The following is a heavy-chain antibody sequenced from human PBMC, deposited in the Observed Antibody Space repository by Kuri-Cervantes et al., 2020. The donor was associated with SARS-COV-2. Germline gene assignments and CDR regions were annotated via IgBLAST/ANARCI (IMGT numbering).Heavy chain of an antibody. D-gene: IGHD2-15*01. CDR2: IIPIFGTA. J-gene: IGHJ4*02. CDR3: ARVYCSGGSCYSLDY. CDR1: VGTLSSYA. V-gene: IGHV1-69*05. Sequence: AVKDSCKASVGTLSSYAISWVRQAPGQGLEWMGGIIPIFGTANYAQKFQGRVTITRNTSISIAYMELSSLRSDDTAVYYCARVYCSGGSCYSLDYWGQGTLVTVSS.